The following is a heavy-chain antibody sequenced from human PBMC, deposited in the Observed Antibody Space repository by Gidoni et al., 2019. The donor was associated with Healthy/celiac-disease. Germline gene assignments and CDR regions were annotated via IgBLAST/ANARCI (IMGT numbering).Heavy chain of an antibody. D-gene: IGHD5-12*01. CDR2: IDRSGST. J-gene: IGHJ4*02. CDR1: VGSFSGCY. Sequence: QVQLQQWGAGLLKPSEPLSLACAVYVGSFSGCYWSWIRQPPGKGLEWIGEIDRSGSTNYNPSLKSRVTISVDTSKNQFSLKLSSVTAADTAVYYCARGFLRGYSGYPRTYFDYWGQGTLVTVSS. V-gene: IGHV4-34*01. CDR3: ARGFLRGYSGYPRTYFDY.